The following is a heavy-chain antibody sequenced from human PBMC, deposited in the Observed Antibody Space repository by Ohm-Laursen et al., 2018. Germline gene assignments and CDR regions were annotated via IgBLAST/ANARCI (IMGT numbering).Heavy chain of an antibody. CDR2: IRSKANNYAT. V-gene: IGHV3-73*01. CDR1: GFTFSGST. CDR3: ARPDDGFDI. Sequence: SLRLSCTASGFTFSGSTIHWVRQASGKGLEWVGRIRSKANNYATAYAASVKGRFTVSRDDSKNTAYLQMDNLKTEDTAVYYCARPDDGFDIWGQGTMVTVSS. J-gene: IGHJ3*02. D-gene: IGHD1-1*01.